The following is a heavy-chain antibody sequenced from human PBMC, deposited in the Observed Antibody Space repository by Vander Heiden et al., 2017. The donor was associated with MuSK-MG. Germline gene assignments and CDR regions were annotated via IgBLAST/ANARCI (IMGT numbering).Heavy chain of an antibody. Sequence: QVQLVQSGAEVKKPGASVTSTCKATGYTFTSNGLGVVPQAPGQGLEGMGWISADKGNTNYAQKLQGRVTMTTDTSTSTAYRELRSLRSDDTAVYYCARQPAVGDYWGQGTLVTVSS. D-gene: IGHD2-2*01. CDR2: ISADKGNT. CDR3: ARQPAVGDY. J-gene: IGHJ4*02. V-gene: IGHV1-18*01. CDR1: GYTFTSNG.